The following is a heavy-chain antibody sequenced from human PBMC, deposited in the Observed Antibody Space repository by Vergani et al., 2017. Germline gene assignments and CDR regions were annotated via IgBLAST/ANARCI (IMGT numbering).Heavy chain of an antibody. CDR3: ARQGRYYYDSSGYYYYYYGMDV. CDR2: IYYSGNT. D-gene: IGHD3-22*01. V-gene: IGHV4-59*08. CDR1: GGSISSYY. Sequence: QVQLQESGPGLVKPSETLSLTCTVSGGSISSYYWSWIRQPPGKGLEWIGYIYYSGNTNYNPSLKSRVTISVKTSQTQFSLKLSSVTAADTAVYYCARQGRYYYDSSGYYYYYYGMDVWGQGTTVTVSS. J-gene: IGHJ6*02.